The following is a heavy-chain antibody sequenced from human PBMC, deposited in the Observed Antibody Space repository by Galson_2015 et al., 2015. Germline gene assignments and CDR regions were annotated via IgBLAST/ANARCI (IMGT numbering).Heavy chain of an antibody. CDR1: GDSVSSTSAA. V-gene: IGHV6-1*01. CDR2: TYYRSKWYN. J-gene: IGHJ4*02. CDR3: ARASVGGTYNS. D-gene: IGHD1-14*01. Sequence: CAISGDSVSSTSAAWSWIRQSPSRGLEWLGRTYYRSKWYNDYAVSVKSRITINPDTSKNQFSLQLNSVTPEDTAVYFCARASVGGTYNSWAQATLVAVSS.